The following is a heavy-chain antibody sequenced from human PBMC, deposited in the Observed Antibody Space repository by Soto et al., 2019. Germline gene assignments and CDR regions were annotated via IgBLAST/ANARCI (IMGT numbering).Heavy chain of an antibody. CDR3: AKVPTSDYDFWSGYFGPFDY. Sequence: EVQLLESGGGLVQPGGSLRLSCAASGFTFSSYAMSWVRQAPGKGLEWVSAISGSGGSTYYADSVKGRFTISRDNSKNTLYLKMNSLRDEDTAVYYCAKVPTSDYDFWSGYFGPFDYWGQGTLVTVSS. D-gene: IGHD3-3*01. J-gene: IGHJ4*02. V-gene: IGHV3-23*01. CDR2: ISGSGGST. CDR1: GFTFSSYA.